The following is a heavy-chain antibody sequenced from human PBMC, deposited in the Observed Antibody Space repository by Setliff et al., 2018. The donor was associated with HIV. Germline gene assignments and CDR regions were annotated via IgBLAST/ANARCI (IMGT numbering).Heavy chain of an antibody. Sequence: SETLSLTCAVYGGSLSGYYWSWIRQSPGKGLEWIGYIHNTGSTDSNPSLKSRVTISLDMSKNQFSLKLSSVTAADTAVYYCARGSRSHGGMFGYWGQGTLVTVSS. CDR1: GGSLSGYY. J-gene: IGHJ4*02. CDR2: IHNTGST. D-gene: IGHD6-13*01. CDR3: ARGSRSHGGMFGY. V-gene: IGHV4-34*01.